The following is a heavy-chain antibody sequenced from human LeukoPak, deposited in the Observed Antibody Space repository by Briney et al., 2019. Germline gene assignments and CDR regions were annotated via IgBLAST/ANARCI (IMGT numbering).Heavy chain of an antibody. CDR2: IIPILGIA. CDR3: ARDTHTYYYDSSGSPGY. Sequence: ASVKVSCKASGYTFTSYGVSWVRQAPGQGLEWMGRIIPILGIANYAQKFQGRVTITADKSTSTAYMELSSLRSEDTAVYYCARDTHTYYYDSSGSPGYWGQGTLVTVPS. D-gene: IGHD3-22*01. CDR1: GYTFTSYG. J-gene: IGHJ4*02. V-gene: IGHV1-69*04.